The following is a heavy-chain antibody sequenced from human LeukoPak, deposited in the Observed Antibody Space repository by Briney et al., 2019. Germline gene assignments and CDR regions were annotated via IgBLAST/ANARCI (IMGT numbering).Heavy chain of an antibody. CDR1: GGTFSSYA. CDR2: IIPIFGTA. Sequence: ASVKVSCKASGGTFSSYAISWVRQAPGQGLEWMGGIIPIFGTANYAQKFQGRVTITTDESTSTAYMELSSLRSEDTAVYYCASVDSSSIDYYYYMDVWGKGTTVTDSS. V-gene: IGHV1-69*05. CDR3: ASVDSSSIDYYYYMDV. J-gene: IGHJ6*03. D-gene: IGHD6-6*01.